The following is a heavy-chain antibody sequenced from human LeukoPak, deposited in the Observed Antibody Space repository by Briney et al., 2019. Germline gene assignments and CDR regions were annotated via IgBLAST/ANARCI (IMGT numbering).Heavy chain of an antibody. CDR2: IYHSGST. CDR1: GGSISSGGYS. Sequence: KPSETLSLTCAVSGGSISSGGYSWSWIRQPPGKGLEWIGYIYHSGSTYYNPSLKSRVTISVDRSKKQFSLKLSSVTAADTAVYYCARDRVKHDAFDIWGQGTMVTVSS. V-gene: IGHV4-30-2*01. CDR3: ARDRVKHDAFDI. J-gene: IGHJ3*02. D-gene: IGHD2-21*01.